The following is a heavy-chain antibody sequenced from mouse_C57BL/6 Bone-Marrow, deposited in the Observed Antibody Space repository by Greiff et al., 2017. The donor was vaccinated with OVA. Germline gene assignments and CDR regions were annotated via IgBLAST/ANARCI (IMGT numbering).Heavy chain of an antibody. CDR2: IYPYNGVS. D-gene: IGHD2-4*01. CDR1: GYSFTGYY. CDR3: ERERGLRRALAWFAY. V-gene: IGHV1-31*01. J-gene: IGHJ3*01. Sequence: EVQLQQSGPELVKPGASVKISCKASGYSFTGYYMHWVKQSHGNILDWIGYIYPYNGVSSYNQKFKGKATLTVDKSSSTAYMELRSLTSEDSAGYYCERERGLRRALAWFAYWGQGTLVTVSA.